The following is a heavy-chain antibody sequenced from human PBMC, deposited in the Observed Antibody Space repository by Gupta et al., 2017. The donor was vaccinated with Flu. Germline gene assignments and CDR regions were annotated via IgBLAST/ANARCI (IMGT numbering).Heavy chain of an antibody. CDR3: ATRSGGLEQQLVPQAFDI. Sequence: QVQLVQSGAEVKKPGASVKVSCKVSGYTLTELSMHWVRQAPGKGLEWMGGFDPEDGETIYAQKFQGRVTMTEDTSTDTAYMELSSLRSEDTAVYYCATRSGGLEQQLVPQAFDIWGQGTMVTVSS. CDR1: GYTLTELS. V-gene: IGHV1-24*01. D-gene: IGHD6-13*01. J-gene: IGHJ3*02. CDR2: FDPEDGET.